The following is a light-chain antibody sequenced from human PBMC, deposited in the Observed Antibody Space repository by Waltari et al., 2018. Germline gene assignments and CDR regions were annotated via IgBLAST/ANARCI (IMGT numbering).Light chain of an antibody. CDR1: SGSIGRSY. V-gene: IGLV6-57*03. CDR2: EDY. CDR3: QSYDNDNVV. J-gene: IGLJ3*02. Sequence: NFILTQTHSASESPGKTVTISCTRSSGSIGRSYVQWYQQRPGSAPTPVIYEDYKRPPGVTERFSGSINSSSDSAYVTISGLKPEDEADYYCQSYDNDNVVFGGGTRLTVL.